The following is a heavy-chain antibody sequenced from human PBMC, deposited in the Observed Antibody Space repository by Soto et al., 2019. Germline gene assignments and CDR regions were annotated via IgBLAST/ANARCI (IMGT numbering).Heavy chain of an antibody. CDR1: GFTFSRSA. V-gene: IGHV3-23*01. CDR3: AMGLAAAGPLDY. D-gene: IGHD6-13*01. J-gene: IGHJ4*02. Sequence: VGSLRLSCAASGFTFSRSAMSWVRQPPGRGLEWVSLISGSGGTPYYADSVKGRFTISRDNSKNTLYLVLNSLRAEDTAVYYCAMGLAAAGPLDYWGQGTLVTVSS. CDR2: ISGSGGTP.